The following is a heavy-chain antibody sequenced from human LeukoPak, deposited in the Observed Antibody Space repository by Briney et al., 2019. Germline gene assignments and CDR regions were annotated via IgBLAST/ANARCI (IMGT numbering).Heavy chain of an antibody. CDR1: GYTFTSYY. V-gene: IGHV1-2*02. CDR3: ARGTSRDFDWLLSGAEYFQH. D-gene: IGHD3-9*01. CDR2: INTNSGGT. J-gene: IGHJ1*01. Sequence: ASVTASYKASGYTFTSYYMHWVRQAPGQGLEWMGWINTNSGGTNYAQQFQGRVTMTRDTSISTAYMELSRLRSDDTAVYYCARGTSRDFDWLLSGAEYFQHWGQGTLVTVSS.